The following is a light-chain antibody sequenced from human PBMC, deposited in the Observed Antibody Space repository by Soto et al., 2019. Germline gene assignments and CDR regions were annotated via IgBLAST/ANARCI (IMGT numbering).Light chain of an antibody. Sequence: DIQMTQSPSSLSASVGDRVTITCRASQSISSYLNWYQQKPGKAPKLLIYAASSLQSGVPSRFSGSGSWTDFTLTISSLQPEDFATYYCQQSYSTPRTWTFGQGTKVEIK. V-gene: IGKV1-39*01. CDR2: AAS. CDR1: QSISSY. CDR3: QQSYSTPRTWT. J-gene: IGKJ1*01.